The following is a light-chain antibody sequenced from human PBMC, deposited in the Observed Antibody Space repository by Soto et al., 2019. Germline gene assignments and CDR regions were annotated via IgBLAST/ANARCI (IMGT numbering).Light chain of an antibody. CDR1: TGAVTSDHY. CDR2: DTS. CDR3: LLTFSGPRV. V-gene: IGLV7-46*01. Sequence: QAVVTQEPSLTVSPGGTVTLTCGSSTGAVTSDHYPYWFQQKPGQAPRTLIYDTSNKHSWTPARFSGSLLGGKAALTLSGAQPEDEAEYYCLLTFSGPRVFGGGTKVTVL. J-gene: IGLJ2*01.